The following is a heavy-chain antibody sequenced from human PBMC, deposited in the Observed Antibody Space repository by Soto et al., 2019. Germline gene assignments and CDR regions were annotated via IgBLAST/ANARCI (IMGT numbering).Heavy chain of an antibody. J-gene: IGHJ5*02. D-gene: IGHD2-15*01. Sequence: QVQLVQSGAEVKKPGSLVKVSCKASGGTFSSYAISWVRQAPGQGLEWMGGIIPIFGTANYAQKFQGRVTITADESTSTAYMELSSLRSEDTAVYYCARDIGYCSGGSCYSEGLGAWGQGTLVTVSS. V-gene: IGHV1-69*12. CDR2: IIPIFGTA. CDR3: ARDIGYCSGGSCYSEGLGA. CDR1: GGTFSSYA.